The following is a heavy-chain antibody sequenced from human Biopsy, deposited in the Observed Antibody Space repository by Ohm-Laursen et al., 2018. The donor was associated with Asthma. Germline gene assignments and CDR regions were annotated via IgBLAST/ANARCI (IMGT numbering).Heavy chain of an antibody. CDR2: ISFDGTNR. CDR1: GFSFSNYG. Sequence: RSLRLSCTASGFSFSNYGMHWVRQAPGKGLDWVAVISFDGTNRNYTDSVKGRFTIPRDNSRNTLHLEMNSLRAEDTAVYFCAKEVFPGWELRRGPDSWGQGTLVTVSS. J-gene: IGHJ4*02. D-gene: IGHD1-26*01. V-gene: IGHV3-30*18. CDR3: AKEVFPGWELRRGPDS.